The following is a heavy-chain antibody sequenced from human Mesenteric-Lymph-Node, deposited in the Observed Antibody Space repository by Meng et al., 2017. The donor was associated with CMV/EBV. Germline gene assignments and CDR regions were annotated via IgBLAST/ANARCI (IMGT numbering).Heavy chain of an antibody. V-gene: IGHV1-46*01. CDR3: AREAGSGFYPAFDY. D-gene: IGHD3-22*01. CDR1: GYMFTSCY. Sequence: ASGYMFTSCYMHWVRQAPGQGLEWMGIINPSGGNTNYAQKFQGRVTMTRDTSTSTVYMELSSLRSEDTAVYYCAREAGSGFYPAFDYWGQGTLVTVSS. CDR2: INPSGGNT. J-gene: IGHJ4*02.